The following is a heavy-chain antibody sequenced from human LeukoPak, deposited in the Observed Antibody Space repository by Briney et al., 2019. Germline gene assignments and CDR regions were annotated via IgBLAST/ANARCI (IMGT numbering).Heavy chain of an antibody. CDR3: AKDPYDFWSGYPPDGMDV. D-gene: IGHD3-3*01. J-gene: IGHJ6*02. CDR1: GFTFSSSA. CDR2: ISNNGGYT. Sequence: PGGSLRLSCAASGFTFSSSAMSWVRQAPGKGLEWVSAISNNGGYTYYADSVQGRFTISRDNSKSTLCLQMNSLRAEDTAVYYCAKDPYDFWSGYPPDGMDVWGQGTTVTVSS. V-gene: IGHV3-23*01.